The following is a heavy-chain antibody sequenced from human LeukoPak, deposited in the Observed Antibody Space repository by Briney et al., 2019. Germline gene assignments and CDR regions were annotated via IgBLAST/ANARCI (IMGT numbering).Heavy chain of an antibody. J-gene: IGHJ3*02. CDR3: ARADPGDAFDI. Sequence: SQTLSLTRTVSSASISSGGYYWSWIRQPPGKGLEWIAYILYSGTTYNNPSLKSRLTISMNTSKNQFSLTLSSVTAADTAVYYCARADPGDAFDIWGQGTMVTVSS. CDR1: SASISSGGYY. CDR2: ILYSGTT. V-gene: IGHV4-30-4*08.